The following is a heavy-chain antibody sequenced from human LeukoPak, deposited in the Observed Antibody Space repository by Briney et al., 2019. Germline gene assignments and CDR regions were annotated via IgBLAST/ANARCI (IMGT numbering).Heavy chain of an antibody. CDR3: ARLYRGAFDY. Sequence: GESLKISCKASGHSFSSYWIGWVRQMPGKGLEWMGIIYPGDSDTRYSPSLQGQVTISADKSISTAYLQWSSLKASDTAMYYCARLYRGAFDYWGQGTLVTVSS. V-gene: IGHV5-51*01. CDR1: GHSFSSYW. J-gene: IGHJ4*02. D-gene: IGHD2-8*01. CDR2: IYPGDSDT.